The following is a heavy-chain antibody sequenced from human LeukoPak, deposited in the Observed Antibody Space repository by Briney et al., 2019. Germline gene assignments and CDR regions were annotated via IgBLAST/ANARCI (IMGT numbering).Heavy chain of an antibody. D-gene: IGHD4-17*01. V-gene: IGHV3-21*01. CDR1: GFTFYTYS. J-gene: IGHJ3*02. CDR3: ARDRIIYGDYGDAFDI. Sequence: GGSLRLSCAASGFTFYTYSMNWVRQAPAKGLEWVSSISSSSNYIYYADSVKGRFTISRDNAKNSLYLQMNSLRAEDTAVYYCARDRIIYGDYGDAFDIWGQGTMVTVSS. CDR2: ISSSSNYI.